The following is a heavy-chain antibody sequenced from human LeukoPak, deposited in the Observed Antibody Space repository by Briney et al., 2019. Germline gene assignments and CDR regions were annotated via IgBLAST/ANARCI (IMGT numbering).Heavy chain of an antibody. CDR2: VKSGADGGTT. CDR1: GFTVSRNY. Sequence: PGGSLRLSCAASGFTVSRNYMSWVRQAPGRGLEWVGRVKSGADGGTTDYAAPVKGRFTISRDDSENRLYLQMNSLETEDTAVYFCTTIREGTGGASDIWGQGTMVSVSS. V-gene: IGHV3-15*01. D-gene: IGHD1-14*01. J-gene: IGHJ3*02. CDR3: TTIREGTGGASDI.